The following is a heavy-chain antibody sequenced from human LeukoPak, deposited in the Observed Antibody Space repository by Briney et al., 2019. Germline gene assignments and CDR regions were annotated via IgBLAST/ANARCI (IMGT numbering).Heavy chain of an antibody. CDR3: AKDMGFTYGSGRGMRGAFDI. CDR2: ISWNSGSI. V-gene: IGHV3-9*01. J-gene: IGHJ3*02. Sequence: GGSLRLSCAASGFTFDDYAMHWVRQAPGKGLEWVSGISWNSGSIGYADSVKGRFTISRDNAKNSLYLQMNSLRAEDTALYYCAKDMGFTYGSGRGMRGAFDIWGQGTMVTVSS. CDR1: GFTFDDYA. D-gene: IGHD3-10*01.